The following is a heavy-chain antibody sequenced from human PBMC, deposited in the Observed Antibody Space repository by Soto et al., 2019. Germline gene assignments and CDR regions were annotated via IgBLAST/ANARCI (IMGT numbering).Heavy chain of an antibody. CDR2: FKSKTDGGTI. CDR3: TTDSRTASSPHFDY. Sequence: GGSLRLSCAASGFTFSKAWMNWVRQAPGKGLEWVGRFKSKTDGGTIDYAAPVKGRFTISRDDSTNTLYPQMNSLQTEDTAVYYCTTDSRTASSPHFDYWGQGTLVTVSS. V-gene: IGHV3-15*07. CDR1: GFTFSKAW. D-gene: IGHD6-6*01. J-gene: IGHJ4*02.